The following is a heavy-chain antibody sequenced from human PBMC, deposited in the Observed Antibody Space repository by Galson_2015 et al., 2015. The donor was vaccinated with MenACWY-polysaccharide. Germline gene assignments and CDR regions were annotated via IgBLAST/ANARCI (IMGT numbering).Heavy chain of an antibody. Sequence: SLRLSCAASGFTFDDYAMHWVRQAPGKGLEWVAGISWNSGSIGYADSVKGRFTISRDSAKNSLRLQMNSLRPEDTALYYCAKVSRHYTDYYYYGMDVWGQGTTVTVSS. CDR2: ISWNSGSI. J-gene: IGHJ6*02. V-gene: IGHV3-9*01. D-gene: IGHD2-2*02. CDR3: AKVSRHYTDYYYYGMDV. CDR1: GFTFDDYA.